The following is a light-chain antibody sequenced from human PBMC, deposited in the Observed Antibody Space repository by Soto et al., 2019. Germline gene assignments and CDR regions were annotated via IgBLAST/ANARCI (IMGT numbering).Light chain of an antibody. J-gene: IGKJ1*01. CDR1: QSISSW. Sequence: STLSASVGDRVAITCRASQSISSWLAWYQQKPGTAPKLLIYKASTLQTGVPSRFSGSGSGTEFTLTISSLQPDDFATYYFQQHNENCSLGHRTKVEFK. CDR3: QQHNENCS. CDR2: KAS. V-gene: IGKV1-5*03.